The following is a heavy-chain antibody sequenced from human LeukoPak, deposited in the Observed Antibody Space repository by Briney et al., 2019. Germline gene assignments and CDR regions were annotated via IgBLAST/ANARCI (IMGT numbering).Heavy chain of an antibody. Sequence: GGSLRLSCAASGFTFSSYWMHWVRQDPGKGLLWVSRINGEGTTTAYADSVKGRFTISRDNAKNTLYLQMNSLRADDTAVYYCARQKGGQSFFDSWGQATLVTVSS. CDR1: GFTFSSYW. J-gene: IGHJ4*02. CDR3: ARQKGGQSFFDS. CDR2: INGEGTTT. V-gene: IGHV3-74*01. D-gene: IGHD1-26*01.